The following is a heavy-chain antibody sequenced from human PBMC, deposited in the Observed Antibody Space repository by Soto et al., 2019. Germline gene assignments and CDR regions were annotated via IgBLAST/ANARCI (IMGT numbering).Heavy chain of an antibody. CDR3: ARERSAAGTGWFDP. D-gene: IGHD6-13*01. CDR1: GYTFTSYD. J-gene: IGHJ5*02. Sequence: QVQLVQSGAEVKKPGASVKVSCKASGYTFTSYDINWVRQATGQGLEWMGWMNPNSGNTGYAQKFQGRVTMTRNTSISTAYIELSSLRSEDTAVYYCARERSAAGTGWFDPWVQGTLVTVSS. CDR2: MNPNSGNT. V-gene: IGHV1-8*01.